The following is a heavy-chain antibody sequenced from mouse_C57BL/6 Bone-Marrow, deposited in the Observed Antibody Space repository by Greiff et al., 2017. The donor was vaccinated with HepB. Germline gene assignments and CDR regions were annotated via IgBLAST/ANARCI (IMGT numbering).Heavy chain of an antibody. J-gene: IGHJ4*01. CDR3: ARQGLITTVVAPYYYAMDY. Sequence: EVQGVESGGGLVKPGGSLKLSCAASGFTFSSYTMSWVRQTPEKRLEWVATISGGGGNTYYPDSVKGRFTISRDNAKNTLYLQMSSLRSEDTAVYYCARQGLITTVVAPYYYAMDYWGQGTSVTVSS. D-gene: IGHD1-1*01. V-gene: IGHV5-9*04. CDR1: GFTFSSYT. CDR2: ISGGGGNT.